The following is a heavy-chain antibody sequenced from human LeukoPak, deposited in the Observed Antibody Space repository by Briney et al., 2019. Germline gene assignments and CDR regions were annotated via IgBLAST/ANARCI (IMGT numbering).Heavy chain of an antibody. Sequence: SETLSLTCTGSGGPISSYYWSWIRQPPGKGLEWIGYIYYSGSTNYNPSLKSRVTISVDTSKNQFSLKLSSVTAADTAVYYCARGGYSSSFGRYFDLWGRGTLVTVSS. V-gene: IGHV4-59*01. CDR3: ARGGYSSSFGRYFDL. J-gene: IGHJ2*01. D-gene: IGHD6-6*01. CDR1: GGPISSYY. CDR2: IYYSGST.